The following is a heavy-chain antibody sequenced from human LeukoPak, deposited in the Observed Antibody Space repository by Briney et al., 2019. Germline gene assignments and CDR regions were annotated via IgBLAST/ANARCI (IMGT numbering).Heavy chain of an antibody. CDR1: GFTFDDYA. CDR3: AKDIRGSGSSMTFGY. Sequence: GGSLRLSCAASGFTFDDYAMHWVRQAPGKGLEWVSGISWNSGSIGYADSVKGRFTISRDNAKNSLYLQMNSLRAEDTALYYCAKDIRGSGSSMTFGYWGQGTLVTVSS. CDR2: ISWNSGSI. J-gene: IGHJ4*02. V-gene: IGHV3-9*01. D-gene: IGHD3-10*01.